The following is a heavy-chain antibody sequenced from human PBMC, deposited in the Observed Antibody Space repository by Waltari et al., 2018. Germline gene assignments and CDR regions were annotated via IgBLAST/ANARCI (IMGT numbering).Heavy chain of an antibody. J-gene: IGHJ6*02. CDR1: GGSISSSSYY. CDR2: IYYSGIT. CDR3: ARTTDYGDPDYYYYYGMDV. D-gene: IGHD4-17*01. V-gene: IGHV4-39*01. Sequence: QLQLQESGPGLVKPSETLSITCTVSGGSISSSSYYWGWIRQPPGKGLEWIGSIYYSGITYYNPSLKSRVTISVDTSKNQFSLKLSSVTAADTAVYYCARTTDYGDPDYYYYYGMDVWGQGTTVTVSS.